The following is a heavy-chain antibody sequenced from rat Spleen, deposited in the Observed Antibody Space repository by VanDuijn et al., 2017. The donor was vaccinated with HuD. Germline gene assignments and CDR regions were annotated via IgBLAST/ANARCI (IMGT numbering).Heavy chain of an antibody. CDR3: ATEEDYGLDS. J-gene: IGHJ2*01. CDR1: GFSLTSYN. V-gene: IGHV2-30*01. CDR2: IWTGGTT. D-gene: IGHD1-6*01. Sequence: QVQLKESGPGLVQPSQTLSLTCTVSGFSLTSYNVHWVRQPTGKGLEWMGVIWTGGTTDYNSALKSRLSITRDTSKSQVFLKMNSLQIEDIATYYCATEEDYGLDSWGQGVMVTVSS.